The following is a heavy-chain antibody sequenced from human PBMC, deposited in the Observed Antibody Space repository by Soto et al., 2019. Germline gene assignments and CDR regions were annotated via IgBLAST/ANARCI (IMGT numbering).Heavy chain of an antibody. CDR3: TRDGYSADYGD. J-gene: IGHJ4*02. D-gene: IGHD3-22*01. CDR1: GFTFSSYA. V-gene: IGHV3-23*01. CDR2: ISGGGGST. Sequence: EVQLLESGGGLVQPGGSLRLSCTASGFTFSSYAMSWVRQAPGKGLEWVSTISGGGGSTYYADSVKGRFTVSRDDSKDTMYLQMNSLRVEDMAVYYCTRDGYSADYGDWGQGTLVTVSS.